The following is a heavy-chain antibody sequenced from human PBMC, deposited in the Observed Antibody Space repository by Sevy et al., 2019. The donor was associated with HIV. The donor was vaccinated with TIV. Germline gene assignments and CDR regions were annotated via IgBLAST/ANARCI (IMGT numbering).Heavy chain of an antibody. D-gene: IGHD2-15*01. CDR2: ISSSSSTI. CDR1: GFTFSSYS. V-gene: IGHV3-48*02. Sequence: GGSLRLSCAASGFTFSSYSMNWVRQAPGKGLEWVSYISSSSSTIYYADSVKGRFTISRDNAKNSLYLQMNSLRDEDTAVYYCARGGYCSGGSCYSDDYFDYWGQGTQVTVSS. CDR3: ARGGYCSGGSCYSDDYFDY. J-gene: IGHJ4*02.